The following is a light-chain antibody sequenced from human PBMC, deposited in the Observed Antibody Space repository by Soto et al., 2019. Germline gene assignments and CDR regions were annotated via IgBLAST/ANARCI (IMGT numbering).Light chain of an antibody. CDR3: QQSSNWPRT. CDR2: DTS. J-gene: IGKJ1*01. CDR1: QSVSSY. Sequence: EIFLTQSRSTRCLSPGERATLSCRASQSVSSYLAWYQQKPGLAPRLLIYDTSSRATGVPDRYSASGSGTDFTLTISSLQSEDFAVYYCQQSSNWPRTFGQGTKVDIK. V-gene: IGKV3-11*01.